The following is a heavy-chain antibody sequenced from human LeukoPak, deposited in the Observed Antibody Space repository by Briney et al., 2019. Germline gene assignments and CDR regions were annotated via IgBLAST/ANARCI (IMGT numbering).Heavy chain of an antibody. Sequence: PSETLSLTCTVSGYSISSGYYWGWIRQPPGKGLEWIGSIYHSGSTYYNPSLKSRVTISVDTSKNQFSLKLSSVTAADTAVYYCARDGTAGYSSSWYDLDYYYGMDVWGQGTTVTVSS. J-gene: IGHJ6*02. CDR1: GYSISSGYY. D-gene: IGHD6-13*01. CDR2: IYHSGST. CDR3: ARDGTAGYSSSWYDLDYYYGMDV. V-gene: IGHV4-38-2*02.